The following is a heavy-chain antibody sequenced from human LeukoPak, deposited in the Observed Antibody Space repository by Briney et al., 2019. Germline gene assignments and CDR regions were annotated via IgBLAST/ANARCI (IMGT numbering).Heavy chain of an antibody. D-gene: IGHD2-15*01. J-gene: IGHJ4*02. CDR2: ISYDGGNK. Sequence: GRSLRLSCAASGFTFSNYAMHWVRQAPGKGLEWVAVISYDGGNKYYADSVKGRFTISRDNSKNTLYLQMNSLRPEDTAVYYCVRTDCTGGSCYPNFDYWGQGTLVTVS. V-gene: IGHV3-30*01. CDR1: GFTFSNYA. CDR3: VRTDCTGGSCYPNFDY.